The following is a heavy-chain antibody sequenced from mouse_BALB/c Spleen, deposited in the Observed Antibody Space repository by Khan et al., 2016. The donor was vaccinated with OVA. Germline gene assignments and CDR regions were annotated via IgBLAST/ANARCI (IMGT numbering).Heavy chain of an antibody. Sequence: QVHVKQSGAELVRPGVSVKISCKGSGYIFTDFSMHWVTRSHAKSLEWIGVISTYYGDSIYNQNFKDKATLPVEKSSSTAYMELARLPSEDSAIYYCARGSCNYRFAYWGQGTLVTVSA. CDR1: GYIFTDFS. CDR3: ARGSCNYRFAY. J-gene: IGHJ3*01. V-gene: IGHV1S137*01. D-gene: IGHD2-1*01. CDR2: ISTYYGDS.